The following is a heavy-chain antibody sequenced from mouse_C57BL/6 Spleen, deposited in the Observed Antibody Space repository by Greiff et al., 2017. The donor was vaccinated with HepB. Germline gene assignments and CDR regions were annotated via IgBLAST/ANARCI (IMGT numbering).Heavy chain of an antibody. Sequence: VQLQQPGAELVMPGASVKLSCKASGYTFTSYWMHWVKQRPGQGLEWIGEIDPSDSYTNYNQKFKGKSTLTVDKSSSTAYMQLSSLTSEDSAVYYCATSYDGYFFDVWGTGTTLTVSS. CDR1: GYTFTSYW. CDR2: IDPSDSYT. CDR3: ATSYDGYFFDV. V-gene: IGHV1-69*01. D-gene: IGHD2-3*01. J-gene: IGHJ1*03.